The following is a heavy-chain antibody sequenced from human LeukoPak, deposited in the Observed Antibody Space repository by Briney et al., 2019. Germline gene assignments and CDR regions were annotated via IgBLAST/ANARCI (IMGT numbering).Heavy chain of an antibody. D-gene: IGHD6-25*01. CDR3: ARGMRYSSAYYFDY. J-gene: IGHJ4*02. V-gene: IGHV4-39*01. Sequence: SETLSLTCTVSGVSISIISYYWGWVRQSPGKGLEWIGTIYYTGTTYYNPSLRSRVTISLNTSKNQFSLKLNSVTAADTAVYYCARGMRYSSAYYFDYWGQGTLVTASS. CDR1: GVSISIISYY. CDR2: IYYTGTT.